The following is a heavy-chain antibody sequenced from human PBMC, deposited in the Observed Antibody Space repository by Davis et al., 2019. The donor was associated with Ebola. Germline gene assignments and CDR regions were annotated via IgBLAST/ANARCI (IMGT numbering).Heavy chain of an antibody. J-gene: IGHJ4*02. CDR3: ARDYVY. V-gene: IGHV4-59*12. CDR2: IYHSGST. CDR1: GGSISSSY. Sequence: SETLSLTCTVSGGSISSSYWSWIRQPPGKGLEWIGSIYHSGSTNYSPSLKSRVTISADTSKNQFSLRLKFVTAADTAMYYCARDYVYWGQGILVTVSS. D-gene: IGHD1-14*01.